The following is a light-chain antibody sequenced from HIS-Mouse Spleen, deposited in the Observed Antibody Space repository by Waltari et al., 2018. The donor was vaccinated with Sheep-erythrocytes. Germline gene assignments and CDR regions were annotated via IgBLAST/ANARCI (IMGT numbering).Light chain of an antibody. V-gene: IGLV2-11*01. CDR2: DVS. CDR3: CSYAGSYTLV. J-gene: IGLJ3*02. CDR1: SSDVGGYNY. Sequence: QSALTQPRSVSGSPGQSVTISCTGPSSDVGGYNYVSWYQQHPGKAPKLMIYDVSKRPSGVPDRVSGSKYGNTASLTISGLQAEDEADDYCCSYAGSYTLVFGGGTKLTVL.